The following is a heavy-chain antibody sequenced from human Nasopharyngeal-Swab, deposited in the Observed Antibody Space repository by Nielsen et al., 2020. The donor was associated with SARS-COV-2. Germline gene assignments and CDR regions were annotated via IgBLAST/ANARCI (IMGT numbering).Heavy chain of an antibody. CDR3: AAAPSGDYGGY. J-gene: IGHJ4*02. V-gene: IGHV3-30*03. CDR1: GFTFSSYG. Sequence: GESLKISCAASGFTFSSYGMHWVRQAPGKGLEWVAVISYDGSNKYYADSVKGRFTISRDNSKNTVYLQMNSLRAEDTAVYYCAAAPSGDYGGYWGQGTLATVSS. CDR2: ISYDGSNK. D-gene: IGHD4-23*01.